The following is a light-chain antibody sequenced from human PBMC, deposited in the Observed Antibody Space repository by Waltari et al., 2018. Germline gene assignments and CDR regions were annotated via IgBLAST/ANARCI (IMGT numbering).Light chain of an antibody. Sequence: EIMLTQSPGILSLSPGERATLSCRASQSISRYLAWYQQKPGQAPRLLIYDAASRANGIPDRFSGSGSGTDFSLTISRLEPEDSAVYYCQKYGTLPATFGQGTKVEIK. CDR3: QKYGTLPAT. CDR2: DAA. J-gene: IGKJ1*01. V-gene: IGKV3-20*01. CDR1: QSISRY.